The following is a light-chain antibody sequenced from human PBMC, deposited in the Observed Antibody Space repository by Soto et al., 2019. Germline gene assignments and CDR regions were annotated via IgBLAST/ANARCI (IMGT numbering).Light chain of an antibody. J-gene: IGKJ5*01. CDR1: ETVATN. Sequence: PGERATISCWASETVATNLAWYQQKPGQAPRLLISGASTRAAGISDRFRGSGSGTEFTLTISSLRSEDSAIYYCQQRYNWPINCGQGQRRAIK. CDR3: QQRYNWPIN. V-gene: IGKV3-15*01. CDR2: GAS.